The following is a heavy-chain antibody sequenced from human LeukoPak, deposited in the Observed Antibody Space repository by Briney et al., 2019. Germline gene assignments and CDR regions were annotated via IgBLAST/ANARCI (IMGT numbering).Heavy chain of an antibody. CDR1: GGSFSGYY. J-gene: IGHJ4*02. Sequence: SETLSLTCAVYGGSFSGYYWSWIRQPPGKGLEWSGEINHSGSTNYNPSLKSRVTISVDTSKHQFSLKLSSVPAADTAVYYCARLRTLGYYFDYWGQGTLVTVSS. CDR2: INHSGST. D-gene: IGHD1-7*01. CDR3: ARLRTLGYYFDY. V-gene: IGHV4-34*01.